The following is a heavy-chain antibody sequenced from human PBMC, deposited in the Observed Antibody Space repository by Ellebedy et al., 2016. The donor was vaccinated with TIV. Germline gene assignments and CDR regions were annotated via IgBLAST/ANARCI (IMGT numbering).Heavy chain of an antibody. Sequence: PGGSLRLSCAVSGFTSHDHGMHRVRQAPGKGLEWVSGIIWNTGRTGYADSVKGRFTISRDNAKNSLYLQMNSLRVEDTALYYCTKDVDPGGLYSWGQGTRVTVSS. D-gene: IGHD1-1*01. V-gene: IGHV3-9*02. CDR2: IIWNTGRT. CDR3: TKDVDPGGLYS. CDR1: GFTSHDHG. J-gene: IGHJ5*02.